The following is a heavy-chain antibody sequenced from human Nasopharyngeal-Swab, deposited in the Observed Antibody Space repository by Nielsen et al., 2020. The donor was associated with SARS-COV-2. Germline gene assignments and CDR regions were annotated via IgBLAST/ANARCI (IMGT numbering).Heavy chain of an antibody. J-gene: IGHJ4*02. Sequence: SETLSLTCAVSGAFISSHNWWNWVRPSPGGGLYWIGEIFHGGLINYNPSLKSRVTISRDNSKNQFSLKLNSMTAADTAVYYCARVPAGCSSTSCYLIDWGKGILVTVSS. V-gene: IGHV4-4*02. CDR3: ARVPAGCSSTSCYLID. CDR2: IFHGGLI. CDR1: GAFISSHNW. D-gene: IGHD2-2*01.